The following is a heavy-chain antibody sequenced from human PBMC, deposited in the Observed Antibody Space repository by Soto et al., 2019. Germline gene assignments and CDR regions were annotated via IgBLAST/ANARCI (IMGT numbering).Heavy chain of an antibody. Sequence: VKLLESGGGLVKPGGSLRLSCAASVISFSDNAMSWVRQAPGKGLEWISAISGDGVSKLYADSVRGRFTISRDNAANSQYLQMSSLRTEDTAQNYCAKQYRPSCVAVAYDSWGQETLVTVS. J-gene: IGHJ5*01. CDR2: ISGDGVSK. CDR3: AKQYRPSCVAVAYDS. D-gene: IGHD6-19*01. V-gene: IGHV3-23*01. CDR1: VISFSDNA.